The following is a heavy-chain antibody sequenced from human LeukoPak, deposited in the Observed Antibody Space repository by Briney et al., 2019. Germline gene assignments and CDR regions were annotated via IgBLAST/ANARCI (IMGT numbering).Heavy chain of an antibody. V-gene: IGHV1-18*01. D-gene: IGHD3-22*01. CDR2: ISAYNGNT. CDR3: ARVWDYDSSGYYPDY. Sequence: ASVKVPCKASGYTFTSYGISWVRQAPGQGLEWMGWISAYNGNTNYAQKLQGRVTMTTDTSTSTAYMELRSLRSDDTAVYYCARVWDYDSSGYYPDYWGQGTLVTVSS. J-gene: IGHJ4*02. CDR1: GYTFTSYG.